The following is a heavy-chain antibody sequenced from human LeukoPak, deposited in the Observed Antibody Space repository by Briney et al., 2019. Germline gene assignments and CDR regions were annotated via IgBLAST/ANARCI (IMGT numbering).Heavy chain of an antibody. J-gene: IGHJ5*02. CDR3: ARAYSSSWYWNWFDP. V-gene: IGHV4-59*01. Sequence: PSETLSLTCTVSGGSISSYYWNWIRQPPGKGLEWIGYIYYSGSTNYNPSLKSRVTISVDTSKNQFSLKLSSVTAADTAVYYCARAYSSSWYWNWFDPWGQGTLVTVSS. D-gene: IGHD6-13*01. CDR2: IYYSGST. CDR1: GGSISSYY.